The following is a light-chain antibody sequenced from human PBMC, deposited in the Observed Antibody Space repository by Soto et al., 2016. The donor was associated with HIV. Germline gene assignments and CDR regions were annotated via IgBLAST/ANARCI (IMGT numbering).Light chain of an antibody. CDR3: MQALQTPKT. J-gene: IGKJ1*01. CDR2: TIS. V-gene: IGKV2-24*01. Sequence: DIVMTQTPLSSPVTLGQPASISCRSSQSLVHSDGNTYLSWLQQRPGQPPRLLIYTISKRFSGVPDRFSGSGAGTDFTLRISRVKAEDVGVYYCMQALQTPKTFGQGTKVEIK. CDR1: QSLVHSDGNTY.